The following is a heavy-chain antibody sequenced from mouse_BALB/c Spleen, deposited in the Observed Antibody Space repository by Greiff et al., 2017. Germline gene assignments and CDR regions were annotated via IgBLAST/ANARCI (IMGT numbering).Heavy chain of an antibody. CDR3: ARRSWVDY. CDR1: GFAFSSYD. V-gene: IGHV5-12-1*01. J-gene: IGHJ2*01. Sequence: DVMLVESGGGLVKPGGSLKLSCAASGFAFSSYDMSWVRQTPEKRLEWVAYISSGGGSTYYPDTVKGRFTISRDNAKNTLYLQMSSLKSEDTAMYYCARRSWVDYWGQGTTLTVSS. D-gene: IGHD4-1*01. CDR2: ISSGGGST.